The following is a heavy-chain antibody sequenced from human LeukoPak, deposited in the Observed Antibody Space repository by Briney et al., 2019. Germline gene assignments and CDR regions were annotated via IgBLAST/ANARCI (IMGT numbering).Heavy chain of an antibody. CDR2: IYYSGST. CDR1: GGSISSSSYY. J-gene: IGHJ1*01. D-gene: IGHD6-19*01. Sequence: SETLSLTCTVSGGSISSSSYYWGWIRQPPGKGLEWIGSIYYSGSTYYNPSLKSRVTISVDTSKNQFSLKLSSVTAADTAVYYCARGVEWLAPSVFQHWGQGTLVTVSS. CDR3: ARGVEWLAPSVFQH. V-gene: IGHV4-39*07.